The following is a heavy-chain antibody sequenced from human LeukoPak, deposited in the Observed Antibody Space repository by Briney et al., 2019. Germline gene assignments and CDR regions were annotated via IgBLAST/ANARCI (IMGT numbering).Heavy chain of an antibody. CDR2: IYYSGST. V-gene: IGHV4-30-4*08. Sequence: PSETLSLTCTVSGGSISSGDYYWSWIRQPPGKGLEWIGYIYYSGSTYYNPSLKSRVTISVDTSKNQFSLKLSSVTAADTAVYYCARELSGSYPPYFDYWGQGTLVTVSS. D-gene: IGHD1-26*01. J-gene: IGHJ4*02. CDR3: ARELSGSYPPYFDY. CDR1: GGSISSGDYY.